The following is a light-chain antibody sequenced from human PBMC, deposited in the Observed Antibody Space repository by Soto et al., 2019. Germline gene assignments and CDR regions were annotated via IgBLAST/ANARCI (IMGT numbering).Light chain of an antibody. Sequence: QSVLTQPPSASGTPGQRVTISCSGSSSNIGRNTVNWYQQFPGTAPKLLIYGNNQRPSGVPDRFYGSMSGTSASLAISGLXXXXXXXYYCAAWDDSLSGPVFGGGTK. CDR2: GNN. V-gene: IGLV1-44*01. J-gene: IGLJ3*02. CDR1: SSNIGRNT. CDR3: AAWDDSLSGPV.